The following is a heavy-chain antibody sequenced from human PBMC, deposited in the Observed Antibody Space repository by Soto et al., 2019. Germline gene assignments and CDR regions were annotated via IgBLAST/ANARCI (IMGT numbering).Heavy chain of an antibody. Sequence: QVQLVQSGAEVKKPGASVKVSCKASGYIFTAYSMHWVRQAPGQGLEWMGVVNPSGGSTNYAQKFQGRITMTWDTSLNTAYMELSSLMSEDTAVYYCARPPGYISDWYYFDLWGQGTLVTVSS. CDR1: GYIFTAYS. D-gene: IGHD6-19*01. CDR2: VNPSGGST. CDR3: ARPPGYISDWYYFDL. V-gene: IGHV1-46*01. J-gene: IGHJ4*02.